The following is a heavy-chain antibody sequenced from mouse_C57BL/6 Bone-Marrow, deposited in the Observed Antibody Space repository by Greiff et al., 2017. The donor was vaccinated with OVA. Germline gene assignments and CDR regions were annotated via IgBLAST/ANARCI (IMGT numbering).Heavy chain of an antibody. CDR2: IHPNSGST. J-gene: IGHJ2*01. V-gene: IGHV1-64*01. D-gene: IGHD3-2*02. Sequence: QVQLKQPGAELVKPGASVKLSCKASGYTFTSYWMHWVKQRPGQGLEWIGMIHPNSGSTNYNEKFKSKATLTVDKSSSTAYMQLSSLTSEDSAVYYGARWGAQATHNFDYWGQGTTLTVSS. CDR3: ARWGAQATHNFDY. CDR1: GYTFTSYW.